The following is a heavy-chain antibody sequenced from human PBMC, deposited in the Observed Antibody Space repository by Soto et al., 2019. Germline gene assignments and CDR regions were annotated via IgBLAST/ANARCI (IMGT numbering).Heavy chain of an antibody. J-gene: IGHJ6*02. CDR2: MYHSGIT. V-gene: IGHV4-38-2*01. D-gene: IGHD6-6*01. CDR3: ARSMYSTSAQLYYGMDV. CDR1: GYSIRSGYF. Sequence: TLSLTCAVSGYSIRSGYFWGWIRQPPGKGLEWIGSMYHSGITYYNLSLKSRVTISVDTSKNQLSLKLSSATAADTAVYYCARSMYSTSAQLYYGMDVWGQGTTVTVSS.